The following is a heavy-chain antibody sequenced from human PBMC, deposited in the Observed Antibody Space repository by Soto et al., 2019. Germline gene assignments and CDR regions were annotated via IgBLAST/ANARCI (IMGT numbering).Heavy chain of an antibody. J-gene: IGHJ6*02. CDR2: MYHSGIT. V-gene: IGHV4-38-2*01. D-gene: IGHD6-6*01. CDR3: ARSMYSTSAQLYYGMDV. CDR1: GYSIRSGYF. Sequence: TLSLTCAVSGYSIRSGYFWGWIRQPPGKGLEWIGSMYHSGITYYNLSLKSRVTISVDTSKNQLSLKLSSATAADTAVYYCARSMYSTSAQLYYGMDVWGQGTTVTVSS.